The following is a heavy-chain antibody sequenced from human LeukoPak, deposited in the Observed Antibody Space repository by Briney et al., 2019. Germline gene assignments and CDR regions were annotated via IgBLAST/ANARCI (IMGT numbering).Heavy chain of an antibody. V-gene: IGHV3-48*02. CDR1: GFTVSSNY. D-gene: IGHD4-17*01. CDR3: ARDRDYAFDY. CDR2: IGSDTYGNTI. J-gene: IGHJ4*02. Sequence: GGSLRLSCAASGFTVSSNYMSWVRQAPGKGLEWISYIGSDTYGNTIYYPHTVKGRFTISRDNAKNSLYLQMDSLRDEDTAVYYCARDRDYAFDYWGQGTLVTVSS.